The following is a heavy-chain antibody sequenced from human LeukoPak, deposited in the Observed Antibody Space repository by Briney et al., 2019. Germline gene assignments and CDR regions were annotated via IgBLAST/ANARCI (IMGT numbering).Heavy chain of an antibody. CDR1: GDSISTNHW. J-gene: IGHJ4*02. D-gene: IGHD6-6*01. CDR3: ASILLYSGSSGIDY. V-gene: IGHV4-39*01. CDR2: IYYSGST. Sequence: SGTLSLTCAVSGDSISTNHWWSRIRQPPGKGLEWIGSIYYSGSTYYNPSLQSRVTISIDTSKNQFSLKLSSVIAADTAVYYCASILLYSGSSGIDYWGQGILVTVSS.